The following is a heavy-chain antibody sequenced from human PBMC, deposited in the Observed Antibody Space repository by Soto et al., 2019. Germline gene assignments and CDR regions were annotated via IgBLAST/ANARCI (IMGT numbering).Heavy chain of an antibody. V-gene: IGHV3-30*18. CDR2: ISADGSDK. Sequence: QVQLVESGGGVVQPGRSLRLSCAASGFTFSNFGMHWVGQAPGKGLEWVAAISADGSDKYFSGSVKGRFTISRDNSKNTLFLQMNSLRLEDTAVYYCVKGSEVARQELDYWGQGTLVMVSS. D-gene: IGHD3-3*01. J-gene: IGHJ4*02. CDR1: GFTFSNFG. CDR3: VKGSEVARQELDY.